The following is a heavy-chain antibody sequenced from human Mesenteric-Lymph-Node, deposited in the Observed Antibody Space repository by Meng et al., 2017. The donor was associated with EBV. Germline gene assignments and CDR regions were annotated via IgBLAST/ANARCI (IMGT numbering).Heavy chain of an antibody. CDR3: ARDVLGSGDY. CDR1: GYTFSAYG. Sequence: QVQLVQSGAGVKKAGASVKVTCKASGYTFSAYGISWVRQAPGQGLEWMGWISPFNGNTNYAQNLQDRVTMTTDTSTTTAYMELRNLRSDDTAVYYCARDVLGSGDYWGQGTLVTVSS. CDR2: ISPFNGNT. D-gene: IGHD5-12*01. J-gene: IGHJ4*02. V-gene: IGHV1-18*01.